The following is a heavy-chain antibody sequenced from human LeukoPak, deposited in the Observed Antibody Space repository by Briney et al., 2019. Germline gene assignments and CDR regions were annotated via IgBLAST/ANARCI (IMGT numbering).Heavy chain of an antibody. J-gene: IGHJ4*02. Sequence: GGSLRLSCAASGITFSSYAMTWVRQAPGKGLVWVSHINSDGSSTRYADSVKGRFTISRDNAKNTLYLEVSSLRVEDTAVYYCATNAATVAAGNFFDYWGQGTLVTVSS. V-gene: IGHV3-74*01. CDR1: GITFSSYA. CDR2: INSDGSST. CDR3: ATNAATVAAGNFFDY. D-gene: IGHD6-13*01.